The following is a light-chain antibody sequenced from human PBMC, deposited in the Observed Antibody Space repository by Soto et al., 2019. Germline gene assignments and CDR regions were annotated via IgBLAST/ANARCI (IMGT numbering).Light chain of an antibody. CDR1: ESVSSN. V-gene: IGKV3-15*01. CDR2: GAS. CDR3: QQYNNWPPLT. Sequence: EMVMTQSPATLSVSPGERATLSFSASESVSSNLAWYQQKPGQAPRLLIYGASTRATGIPARFSGSGSGTEFTLTISSLQSEDFAVYYCQQYNNWPPLTFGGGTKVEI. J-gene: IGKJ4*01.